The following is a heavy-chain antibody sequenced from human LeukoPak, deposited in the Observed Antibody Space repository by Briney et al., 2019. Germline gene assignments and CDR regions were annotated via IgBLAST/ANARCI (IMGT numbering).Heavy chain of an antibody. J-gene: IGHJ5*02. CDR3: ARGVPSGYYYGGSFDP. D-gene: IGHD3-22*01. V-gene: IGHV4-59*01. Sequence: SETLSLTCTVSGGPIRTYQWSWIRQPPGKGLEWIGYIYYSGSTNYNPSLKSRVTISVDTSKNQFSLKLSSVTTADTAVYYCARGVPSGYYYGGSFDPWGQGTLVTVSS. CDR1: GGPIRTYQ. CDR2: IYYSGST.